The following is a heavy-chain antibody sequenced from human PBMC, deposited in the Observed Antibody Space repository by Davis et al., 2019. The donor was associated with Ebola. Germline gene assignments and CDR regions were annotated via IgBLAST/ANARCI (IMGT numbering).Heavy chain of an antibody. V-gene: IGHV1-2*06. CDR3: ARGADTAMFYYYYYGMDV. Sequence: AASVKVSCKASGYSFTGNYVQWVRQAPGQGLEWMGRINPNSGGTNYAQKFQGRVTMTRDTSISTVYMELSRLRSDDTAVYYCARGADTAMFYYYYYGMDVWGKGTTVTVSS. J-gene: IGHJ6*04. D-gene: IGHD5-18*01. CDR1: GYSFTGNY. CDR2: INPNSGGT.